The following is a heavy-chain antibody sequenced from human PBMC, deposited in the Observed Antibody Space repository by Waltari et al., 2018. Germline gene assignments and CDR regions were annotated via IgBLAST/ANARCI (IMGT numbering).Heavy chain of an antibody. Sequence: QVQLQQWGAGLLKPSETLSLTCAVYGGSFSGYYWSWIRQPPGKGLEWIGEINHSGSTNYNPSLKSQVTISVDTSKNQFSLKLSSVTAADTAVYYCAWRQRFKWFDPWGQGTLVTVSS. CDR3: AWRQRFKWFDP. CDR1: GGSFSGYY. J-gene: IGHJ5*02. V-gene: IGHV4-34*01. CDR2: INHSGST. D-gene: IGHD6-25*01.